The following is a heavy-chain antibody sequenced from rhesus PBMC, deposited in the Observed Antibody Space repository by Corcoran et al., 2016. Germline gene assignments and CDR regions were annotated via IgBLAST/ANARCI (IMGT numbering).Heavy chain of an antibody. D-gene: IGHD3-28*01. J-gene: IGHJ4*01. Sequence: QVQLQESGPGVVKPSETLSLTCAVSGYSISSGYDWSWIRQPPGKGLEWIGYIYGSSGSTNYNPSLTKRVTISKATSKIQFSLKLSSVTAADTAVYYCAGTERLQYYYDSGYYPDYWGQGVLVTVSS. CDR1: GYSISSGYD. V-gene: IGHV4-76*01. CDR2: IYGSSGST. CDR3: AGTERLQYYYDSGYYPDY.